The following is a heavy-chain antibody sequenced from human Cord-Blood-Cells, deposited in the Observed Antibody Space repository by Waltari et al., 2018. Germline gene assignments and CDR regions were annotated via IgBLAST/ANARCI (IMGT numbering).Heavy chain of an antibody. CDR1: GYSISSGYY. CDR2: IYHSGST. CDR3: ARGQSYYGSGSYYYFDY. J-gene: IGHJ4*02. V-gene: IGHV4-38-2*01. Sequence: QVQLQESGPGLVKPSETLSLTCAVSGYSISSGYYWGWIRQPPGKGLGWIGSIYHSGSTYYNPSRKSRVTISVDTSKNQFSLKLSSVTAADTAVYYCARGQSYYGSGSYYYFDYWGQGTLVTVSS. D-gene: IGHD3-10*01.